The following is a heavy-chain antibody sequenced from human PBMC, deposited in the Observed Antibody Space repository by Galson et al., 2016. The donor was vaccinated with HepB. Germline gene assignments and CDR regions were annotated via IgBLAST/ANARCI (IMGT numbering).Heavy chain of an antibody. V-gene: IGHV4-39*01. CDR2: IFHIGST. CDR1: GGPISSNRYY. CDR3: ARFGGDWGF. Sequence: SETLSLTCTVSGGPISSNRYYWGWIRQPPGNGLEWIGSIFHIGSTYYNASLKSRATIPVDTSKSQFSLKFRSLTATDTAVYYCARFGGDWGFWGQGNLVIVSS. D-gene: IGHD2-21*02. J-gene: IGHJ1*01.